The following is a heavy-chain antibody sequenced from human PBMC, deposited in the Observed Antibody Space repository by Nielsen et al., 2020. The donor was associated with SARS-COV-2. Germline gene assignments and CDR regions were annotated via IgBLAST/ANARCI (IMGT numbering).Heavy chain of an antibody. CDR1: GFTFSSYW. Sequence: GESLKISCAASGFTFSSYWMSWVRQASGKGLEWVANIKQDGSEKYYVDSVKGRFTISRDNAKNSLYLQMNSLRAEDTAVYYCARGRYYDFWSGYLRPYYYYYYMDVWGKGTTVTVSS. CDR3: ARGRYYDFWSGYLRPYYYYYYMDV. CDR2: IKQDGSEK. V-gene: IGHV3-7*03. D-gene: IGHD3-3*01. J-gene: IGHJ6*03.